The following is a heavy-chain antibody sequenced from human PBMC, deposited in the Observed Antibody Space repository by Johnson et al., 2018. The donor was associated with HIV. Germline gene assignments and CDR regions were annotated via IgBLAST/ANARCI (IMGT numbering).Heavy chain of an antibody. Sequence: QVQLVESGGGVVQPGGSLRLSCAASGFTFSSYGMHWVRQAPGNGLEWVAFIRYDGSNKYYADSVKGRFTISRDNSKNTLYLQMNSLRAEDTAVFYCARGALGDWVDAFDIWGQGTMVTVSS. CDR3: ARGALGDWVDAFDI. CDR2: IRYDGSNK. D-gene: IGHD3-16*01. CDR1: GFTFSSYG. J-gene: IGHJ3*02. V-gene: IGHV3-30*02.